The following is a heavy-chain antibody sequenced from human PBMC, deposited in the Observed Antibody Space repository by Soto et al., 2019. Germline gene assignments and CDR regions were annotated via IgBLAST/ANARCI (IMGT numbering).Heavy chain of an antibody. V-gene: IGHV1-2*04. Sequence: ASVKVSCKASGYTFTEYCMHWVRQAPGQGLEYMGWINPNSGATNYAQNFQGWVTMTRDTSISTAYMELSRLRSDDTAVYYCARFRRGLYYFDYWGQGTLVTVSS. J-gene: IGHJ4*02. D-gene: IGHD3-22*01. CDR3: ARFRRGLYYFDY. CDR2: INPNSGAT. CDR1: GYTFTEYC.